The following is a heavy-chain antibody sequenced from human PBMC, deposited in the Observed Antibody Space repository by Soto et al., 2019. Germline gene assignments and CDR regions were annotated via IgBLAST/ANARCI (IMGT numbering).Heavy chain of an antibody. J-gene: IGHJ6*02. D-gene: IGHD1-20*01. V-gene: IGHV3-48*02. CDR3: ARGINWNPHRMDV. CDR1: GFSFSINS. CDR2: ITSSSSST. Sequence: EVQLVESGGGLVQPGGSLRLSCAASGFSFSINSMNWVRQAPGKGLEWVSFITSSSSSTHYADSVKGRFTISRDNAQNSLYLQMNSLRDEDTAVYYCARGINWNPHRMDVWGQGTTVIVSS.